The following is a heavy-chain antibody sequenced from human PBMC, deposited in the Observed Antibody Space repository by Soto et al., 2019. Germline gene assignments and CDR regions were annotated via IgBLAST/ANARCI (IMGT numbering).Heavy chain of an antibody. CDR2: ISGSGGTT. CDR1: GFTFSSYA. D-gene: IGHD3-22*01. CDR3: AKSPKVISTSLDY. Sequence: GGSLRLSCVASGFTFSSYALNWVRQAPGRGLEWVSAISGSGGTTYYADSVKGRFTISRDNSKNTLFLQMNSLRAEDAAIYYCAKSPKVISTSLDYWGPGSLDTVYS. V-gene: IGHV3-23*01. J-gene: IGHJ4*02.